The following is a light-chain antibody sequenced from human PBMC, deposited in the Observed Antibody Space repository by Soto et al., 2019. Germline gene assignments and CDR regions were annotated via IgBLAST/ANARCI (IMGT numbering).Light chain of an antibody. Sequence: EIVMTQSPATLSVSPGERATLSCRASQSVSGNLAWYQQKPGQAPRLLIYAASTRATGIPARFSSSGSGPEFTLTISSLQSEDFAVYYCQQYNNWPPITFGPGTKVDIK. V-gene: IGKV3-15*01. J-gene: IGKJ3*01. CDR1: QSVSGN. CDR3: QQYNNWPPIT. CDR2: AAS.